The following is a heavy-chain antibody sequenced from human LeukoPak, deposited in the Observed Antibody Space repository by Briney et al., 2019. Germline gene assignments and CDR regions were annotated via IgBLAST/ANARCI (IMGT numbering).Heavy chain of an antibody. CDR3: AGPGKVVPGARYYYYGMDV. J-gene: IGHJ6*02. Sequence: GASVKVSCKASGGTFSSYAISWVRQAPRPELEWMRRIIPILGIANYDKKFQRRVTITANKYTSTAYMELSSLRSEDTAVYYCAGPGKVVPGARYYYYGMDVWGQGPTVSVSS. CDR1: GGTFSSYA. V-gene: IGHV1-69*04. CDR2: IIPILGIA. D-gene: IGHD2-2*01.